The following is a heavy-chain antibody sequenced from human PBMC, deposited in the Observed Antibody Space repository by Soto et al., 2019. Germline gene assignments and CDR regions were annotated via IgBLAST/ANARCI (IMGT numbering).Heavy chain of an antibody. V-gene: IGHV3-23*01. CDR2: ISISGGTP. J-gene: IGHJ4*02. CDR1: GFTLSNYV. Sequence: GGSLGLACAASGFTLSNYVMSWVRQAPGKGLEWVSSISISGGTPYYEDSVKGRFIISRDNSKDTLFLQMHSLRAEDTAVYFCARGLYDNSGYYCPNRGQGTLVTVPS. D-gene: IGHD3-22*01. CDR3: ARGLYDNSGYYCPN.